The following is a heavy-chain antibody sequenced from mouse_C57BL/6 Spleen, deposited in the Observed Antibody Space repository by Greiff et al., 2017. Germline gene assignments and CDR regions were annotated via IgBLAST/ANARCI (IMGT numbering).Heavy chain of an antibody. J-gene: IGHJ4*01. Sequence: QVQLQQPGAELVKPGASVKLSCKASGYTFTSYWMHWVKQRPGQGLEWIGMIHPNSGSTNYNEKFKSKATLTVDKSSSTAYMQLSSLTSGDSAVYYCAREGFYDYDMGATDYWGQGTSVTVSS. D-gene: IGHD2-4*01. CDR2: IHPNSGST. CDR3: AREGFYDYDMGATDY. CDR1: GYTFTSYW. V-gene: IGHV1-64*01.